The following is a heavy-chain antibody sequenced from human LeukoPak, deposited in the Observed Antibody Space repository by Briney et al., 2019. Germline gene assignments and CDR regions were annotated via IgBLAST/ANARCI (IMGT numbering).Heavy chain of an antibody. CDR3: ARVNYGSASYDNWFDP. Sequence: GGSLRLSCTVSGFTVSSNSMSWVRQAPGKGLEWVSFIYSDNTHYSDSVKGRFTISRDNAKNSLYLQMSSLRAEDTAVYYCARVNYGSASYDNWFDPWGQGTLVTVSS. CDR2: IYSDNT. J-gene: IGHJ5*02. V-gene: IGHV3-53*01. D-gene: IGHD3-10*01. CDR1: GFTVSSNS.